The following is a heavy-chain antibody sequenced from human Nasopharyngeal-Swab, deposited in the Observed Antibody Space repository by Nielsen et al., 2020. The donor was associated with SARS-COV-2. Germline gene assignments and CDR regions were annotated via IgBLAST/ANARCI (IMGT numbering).Heavy chain of an antibody. CDR2: ISGSGGST. J-gene: IGHJ4*02. CDR3: AKGPLADY. V-gene: IGHV3-23*01. D-gene: IGHD3-3*02. Sequence: WIRQPPGKGLERVSAISGSGGSTYYADSVKGRFTISRDNSKNTLYLQMNSLRAEDTAVYYCAKGPLADYWGQGTLVTVSS.